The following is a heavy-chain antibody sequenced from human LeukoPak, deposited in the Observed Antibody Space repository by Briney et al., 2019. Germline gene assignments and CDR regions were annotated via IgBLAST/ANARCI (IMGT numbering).Heavy chain of an antibody. Sequence: SETLSLTCTVSSGSIRGYYWGWIRQPPGKGLEWIGSIYYSGSTYYNPSLKSRVTISVDTSKNQFSLKLSSVTAADTAVYYCARNYYYDSSGFDYWGQGTLVTVSS. V-gene: IGHV4-39*07. D-gene: IGHD3-22*01. CDR1: SGSIRGYY. CDR2: IYYSGST. J-gene: IGHJ4*02. CDR3: ARNYYYDSSGFDY.